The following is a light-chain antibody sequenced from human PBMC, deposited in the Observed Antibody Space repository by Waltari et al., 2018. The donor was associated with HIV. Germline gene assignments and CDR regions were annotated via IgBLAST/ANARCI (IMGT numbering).Light chain of an antibody. CDR1: NSDIGASNY. J-gene: IGLJ3*02. V-gene: IGLV2-14*03. CDR3: SSYTTTTTIL. Sequence: QSALTQPASVSGSPGQPLTISCTGPNSDIGASNYVSWYQQHPGKAPKLLIYDVTRLPSVISYRFSSSKSGNTASMTISVLQAEDEADYYCSSYTTTTTILFGGGTKVTVL. CDR2: DVT.